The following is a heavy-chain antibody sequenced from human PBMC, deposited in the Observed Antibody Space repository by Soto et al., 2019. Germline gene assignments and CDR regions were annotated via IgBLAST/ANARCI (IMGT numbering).Heavy chain of an antibody. CDR2: ISWNSGSI. CDR1: GFTFDDYA. CDR3: AKGYSSSAPYYFDY. Sequence: EVQLVESGGGLVQPGRSLRLSCAASGFTFDDYAMHWVRQAPGKGLEWVSGISWNSGSIGYADSVKGRFTISRDNAKNSLYLQMNSLRAEDTALYYCAKGYSSSAPYYFDYWGQGTLVTVSS. D-gene: IGHD6-6*01. J-gene: IGHJ4*02. V-gene: IGHV3-9*01.